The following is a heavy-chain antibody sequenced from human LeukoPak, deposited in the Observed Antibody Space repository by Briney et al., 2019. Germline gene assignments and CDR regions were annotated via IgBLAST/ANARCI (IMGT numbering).Heavy chain of an antibody. V-gene: IGHV4-34*01. CDR3: VRGRVVSPGRRGRYYPDMDV. J-gene: IGHJ6*02. Sequence: PSETLSLTCAVYGDSFSQNYWTWIRQSPGKSLEWIGEINHSGSTNYSPSLKSRVTISLDTSKNQFSLHLTAATAADTAVYYCVRGRVVSPGRRGRYYPDMDVWGQGTTVLVSS. CDR2: INHSGST. CDR1: GDSFSQNY. D-gene: IGHD2-15*01.